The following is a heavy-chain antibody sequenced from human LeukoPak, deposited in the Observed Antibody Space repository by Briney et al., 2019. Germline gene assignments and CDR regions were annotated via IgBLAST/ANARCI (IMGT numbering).Heavy chain of an antibody. Sequence: GGSLRLSCLVSGFTFNNYWMTWVRQPPGKGLEWVANIKQDGSEKYYVDSVKGRFTISRDNAKNSLYLQMNSLRAEDTAVYYCARGVGFGELWDDYYYYGMDVWGQGTTVTVSS. D-gene: IGHD3-10*01. V-gene: IGHV3-7*01. CDR1: GFTFNNYW. J-gene: IGHJ6*02. CDR2: IKQDGSEK. CDR3: ARGVGFGELWDDYYYYGMDV.